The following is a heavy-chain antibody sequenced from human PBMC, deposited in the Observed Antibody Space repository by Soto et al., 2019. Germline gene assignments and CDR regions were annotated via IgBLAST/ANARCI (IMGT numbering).Heavy chain of an antibody. V-gene: IGHV1-18*01. J-gene: IGHJ4*02. Sequence: QVQLVHSGTEVEKPGASVRVSCKSSGYTFTSYGISLVRQAPGQGLEWRGWISAYDGNTNYAQKLQGRVTMTTDTSTSTAYMELRSLRSDDTAVYYCARGSKDIDYWGQGTLVTVSS. CDR1: GYTFTSYG. CDR3: ARGSKDIDY. CDR2: ISAYDGNT. D-gene: IGHD3-10*01.